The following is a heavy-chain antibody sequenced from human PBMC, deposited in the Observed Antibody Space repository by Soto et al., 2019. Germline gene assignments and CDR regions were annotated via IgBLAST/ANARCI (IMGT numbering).Heavy chain of an antibody. D-gene: IGHD4-17*01. V-gene: IGHV3-30*19. J-gene: IGHJ3*01. Sequence: PGGSLRLSGAACVLTFSGYGVHWLRQAPGKGLEWVAVISTDGTEKHYPGSVRGRFTISRDNSKNTLYLQMNSLRTEDTAVYYCVKDVCLLPDTVTAAFDTWGQETMLT. CDR3: VKDVCLLPDTVTAAFDT. CDR2: ISTDGTEK. CDR1: VLTFSGYG.